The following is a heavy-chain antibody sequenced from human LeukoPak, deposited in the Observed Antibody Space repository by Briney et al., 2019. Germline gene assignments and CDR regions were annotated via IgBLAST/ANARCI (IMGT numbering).Heavy chain of an antibody. CDR2: ISGSGGST. CDR3: ARSRGPNTFGGVHDY. CDR1: GFTFSTYA. V-gene: IGHV3-23*01. D-gene: IGHD3-16*01. J-gene: IGHJ4*02. Sequence: PGGSLRLSCAASGFTFSTYAMSWVRQAPGKGLEWVSGISGSGGSTYYADSVKGRFTISRDNSKNTPYLQMNSLRAEDTAVYYYARSRGPNTFGGVHDYWGQGTLVTVSS.